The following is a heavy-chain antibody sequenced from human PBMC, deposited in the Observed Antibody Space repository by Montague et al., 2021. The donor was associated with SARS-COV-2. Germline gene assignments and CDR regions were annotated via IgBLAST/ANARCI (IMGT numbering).Heavy chain of an antibody. CDR1: GGSISSYY. CDR3: ARGSGWMGNAFDI. Sequence: SETLSLTCTVSGGSISSYYWSWIRQPPGKGLEWIWYIYYSGSTNSNPSLKRRVTISVDTSKYQFSLKLSSVTAAATAGYYCARGSGWMGNAFDIWGQGTMVTVSS. V-gene: IGHV4-59*01. J-gene: IGHJ3*02. CDR2: IYYSGST. D-gene: IGHD6-19*01.